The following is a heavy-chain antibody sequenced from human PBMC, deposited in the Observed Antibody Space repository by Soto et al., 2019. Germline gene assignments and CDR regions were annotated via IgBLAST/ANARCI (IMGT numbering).Heavy chain of an antibody. V-gene: IGHV3-74*01. J-gene: IGHJ6*02. CDR3: ARSLVQLDRRNSYYGMDV. D-gene: IGHD1-1*01. CDR2: INSDGSST. Sequence: EVQLVESGGGLVQPGGSLRLSCAASGFTFSSYWMHWVRQAPGKGLVWVSRINSDGSSTSYADSVKGRFTISRDNAKNTLYLQMNSLRAEDTAVYYCARSLVQLDRRNSYYGMDVWGQGTTVTVSS. CDR1: GFTFSSYW.